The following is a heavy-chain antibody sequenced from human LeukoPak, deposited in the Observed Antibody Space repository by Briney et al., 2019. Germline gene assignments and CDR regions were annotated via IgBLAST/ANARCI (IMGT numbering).Heavy chain of an antibody. CDR3: TRDLGTYTSYGGIFFDF. CDR1: GYTFTSYG. CDR2: SSAYNGDT. Sequence: ASVKVSCKASGYTFTSYGISWVRQAPGQGLEWMGWSSAYNGDTKYAQKFQGRVTMTTDTSSSTAYMELRSLRSDDTAVFYCTRDLGTYTSYGGIFFDFWGQGTLVTVSS. V-gene: IGHV1-18*01. J-gene: IGHJ4*02. D-gene: IGHD4/OR15-4a*01.